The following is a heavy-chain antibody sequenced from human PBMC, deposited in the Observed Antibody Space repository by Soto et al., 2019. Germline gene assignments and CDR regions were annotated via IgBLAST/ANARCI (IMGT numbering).Heavy chain of an antibody. CDR1: GFTFSSYS. V-gene: IGHV3-48*02. CDR3: ARESISPISGSYYH. CDR2: ISSSSSTI. D-gene: IGHD1-26*01. Sequence: GGSLRLSCAASGFTFSSYSMNWVRQAPGKGLEWVSYISSSSSTIYYADSVKGRFTISRDNAKNSLYLQMNSLRDEDTAVYYCARESISPISGSYYHWGQGTLVTVS. J-gene: IGHJ5*02.